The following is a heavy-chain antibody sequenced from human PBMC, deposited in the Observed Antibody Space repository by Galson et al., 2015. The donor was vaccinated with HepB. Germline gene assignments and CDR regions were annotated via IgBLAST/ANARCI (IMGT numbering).Heavy chain of an antibody. J-gene: IGHJ6*03. Sequence: SVKVSCKASGYTFTGYYMHWVRQAPGQGLEWMGRINPNSGGTNYAQKFQGRVTMIRDTSISTAYMELSRLRSDDTAVYYCAREYLGSGYYSYYYYYYMDVWGKGTMVTVSS. CDR1: GYTFTGYY. V-gene: IGHV1-2*06. CDR3: AREYLGSGYYSYYYYYYMDV. CDR2: INPNSGGT. D-gene: IGHD3-22*01.